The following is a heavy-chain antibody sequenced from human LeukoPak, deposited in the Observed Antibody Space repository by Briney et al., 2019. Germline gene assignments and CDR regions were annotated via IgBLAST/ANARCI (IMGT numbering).Heavy chain of an antibody. Sequence: GASVKVSCKVSGYTLTELSMHWVRQAPGKGLEWMGGFDPEDGETIYAQKFQGRVTMTEDTSTDTAYMELSSLRSEDTAVYYCATDPYGSGRLNWYFDLWGRGTLVTVSP. CDR3: ATDPYGSGRLNWYFDL. D-gene: IGHD3-10*01. V-gene: IGHV1-24*01. J-gene: IGHJ2*01. CDR2: FDPEDGET. CDR1: GYTLTELS.